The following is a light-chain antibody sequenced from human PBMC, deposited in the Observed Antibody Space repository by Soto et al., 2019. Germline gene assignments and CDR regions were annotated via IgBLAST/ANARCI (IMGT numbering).Light chain of an antibody. CDR1: QDISDV. Sequence: DIQMTQSPSALSASVGDRVTITCQASQDISDVLNWYQQQPGKAPKVLIYDASKLQTGVPSRFSGRGSGKDFPFTISSLQPDDSGTYYCQQFYDLPITFGQGTRLEIK. CDR2: DAS. J-gene: IGKJ5*01. V-gene: IGKV1-33*01. CDR3: QQFYDLPIT.